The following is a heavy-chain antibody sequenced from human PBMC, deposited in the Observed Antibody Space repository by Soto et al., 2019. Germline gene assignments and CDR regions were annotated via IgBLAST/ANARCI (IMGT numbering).Heavy chain of an antibody. D-gene: IGHD2-21*01. CDR3: ARDRGLSVVEGVPYNWFDR. J-gene: IGHJ5*02. CDR1: GYTFTSYY. V-gene: IGHV1-46*03. CDR2: INPVGGDT. Sequence: QVQLAQSGAEVKKPGASVKVSCQASGYTFTSYYIHWVRQAPGQGLEWMGMINPVGGDTTYAEKFQGRVSMTRDRSTNTVYLQLSSLTSGDTAVHYCARDRGLSVVEGVPYNWFDRWGQGTLVTVSS.